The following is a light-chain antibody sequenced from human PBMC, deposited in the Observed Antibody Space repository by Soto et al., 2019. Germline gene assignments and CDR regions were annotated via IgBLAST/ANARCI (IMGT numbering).Light chain of an antibody. CDR2: EVN. J-gene: IGLJ1*01. CDR3: SSYVGSSRKV. V-gene: IGLV2-8*01. CDR1: SSDIGTYDY. Sequence: QSVLTQPPSASGSPGQSVTISCTGTSSDIGTYDYISWYQQHPGKVPELMLYEVNMRPSGVPDRFSGYKSGNTAYLTVSGLQAEDEADYYCSSYVGSSRKVFGTGTKLTVL.